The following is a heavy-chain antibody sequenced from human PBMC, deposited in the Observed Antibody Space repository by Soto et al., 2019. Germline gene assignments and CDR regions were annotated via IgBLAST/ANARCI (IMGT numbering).Heavy chain of an antibody. V-gene: IGHV3-30-3*01. CDR3: ARDFADYDSSGHDS. CDR1: GFTFSSYA. Sequence: QVQLVESGGGVVQPGRSLRLSCAASGFTFSSYAMHWVRQAPGKGLEWVAVISYDGSNKYYADSVKGRFTISRDNSKNTLYLQMNSLRADDTAVYYCARDFADYDSSGHDSWGQGTLVTVSS. J-gene: IGHJ4*02. CDR2: ISYDGSNK. D-gene: IGHD3-22*01.